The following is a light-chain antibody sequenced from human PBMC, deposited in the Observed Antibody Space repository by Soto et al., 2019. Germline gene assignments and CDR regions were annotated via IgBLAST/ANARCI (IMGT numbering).Light chain of an antibody. CDR2: GAS. V-gene: IGKV3D-15*01. Sequence: DIVMTQSPTTLSVSPGERATLSCRASQSVSTNLAWYHQKPGQAPRVLIYGASIRATGVPDRCSASGSGTDFTLTISRLEPEDFAVFFCQQYGTSEIIFGQGTRLEIK. CDR3: QQYGTSEII. J-gene: IGKJ5*01. CDR1: QSVSTN.